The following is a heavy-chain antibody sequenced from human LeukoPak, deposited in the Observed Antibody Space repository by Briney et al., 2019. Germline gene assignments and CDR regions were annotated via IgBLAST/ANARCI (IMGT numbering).Heavy chain of an antibody. J-gene: IGHJ4*02. D-gene: IGHD4-17*01. CDR3: AISNDYGPSDY. CDR2: ISYDGSNK. Sequence: GGSLRLSCAASGFTFSSYAMHWVRQAPGKGLEWVAVISYDGSNKYYADSVKGRFTISRDNSKNTLYLQMNSLRAEDTAVYYCAISNDYGPSDYWGQGTLVTVSS. CDR1: GFTFSSYA. V-gene: IGHV3-30-3*01.